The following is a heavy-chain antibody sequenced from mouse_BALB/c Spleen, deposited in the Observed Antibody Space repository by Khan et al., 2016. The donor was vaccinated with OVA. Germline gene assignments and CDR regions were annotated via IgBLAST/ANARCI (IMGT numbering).Heavy chain of an antibody. J-gene: IGHJ3*01. Sequence: EVELVESGGGLVKPGGSLKLSCAASGFTFSNYAMSWVRQTPEKRLEWVASISSGGRTYYPDSVKGRFTISRDNARNILYLQMSSLRSEDTAMYSCEEAAGFVYWGQGTLVTVST. V-gene: IGHV5-6-5*01. CDR3: EEAAGFVY. CDR2: ISSGGRT. CDR1: GFTFSNYA.